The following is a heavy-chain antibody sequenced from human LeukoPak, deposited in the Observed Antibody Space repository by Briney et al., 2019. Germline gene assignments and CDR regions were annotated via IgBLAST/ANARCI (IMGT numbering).Heavy chain of an antibody. J-gene: IGHJ4*02. CDR2: ISAYNGNT. CDR1: GGTFSSYG. V-gene: IGHV1-18*01. D-gene: IGHD3-22*01. Sequence: GASVKVSCTASGGTFSSYGISWVRQAPGQGLEWMGWISAYNGNTNYAQKLQGRVTMTTDTSTSTAYMELRSLRSDDTAVCYCARDEPYYYDSSGYYPNDYWGQGTLVTVSS. CDR3: ARDEPYYYDSSGYYPNDY.